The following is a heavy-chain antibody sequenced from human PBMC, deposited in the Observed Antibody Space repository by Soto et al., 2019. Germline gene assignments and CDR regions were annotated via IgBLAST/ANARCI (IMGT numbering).Heavy chain of an antibody. V-gene: IGHV3-30*03. CDR2: ISYDGSNK. Sequence: GGSLRLSCAASGFTFSSYGMHWVRQAPGKGLEWVAVISYDGSNKYYADSVKGRFTISRDNSKNTLYLQMNSLRAEDTAVYYCAIESLSSGTFVGVVNYYYGMDVWGQGTTVTVSS. J-gene: IGHJ6*02. D-gene: IGHD3-10*01. CDR3: AIESLSSGTFVGVVNYYYGMDV. CDR1: GFTFSSYG.